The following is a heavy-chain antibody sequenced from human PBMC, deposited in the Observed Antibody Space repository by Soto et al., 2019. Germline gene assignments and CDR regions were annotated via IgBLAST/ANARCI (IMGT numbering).Heavy chain of an antibody. CDR1: GFTFSSYA. V-gene: IGHV3-23*01. CDR3: AKYWGDFWSGSHYYGMDV. J-gene: IGHJ6*02. D-gene: IGHD3-3*01. Sequence: EVQLLESGGGLVQPGGSLRLSCAASGFTFSSYAMSWVRQAPGKGLEWVSAISGSGGSTYYADSVKGRFTISRDNSKNTLYLQMNSLRAEDTAVYYCAKYWGDFWSGSHYYGMDVWGQGTTVTVSS. CDR2: ISGSGGST.